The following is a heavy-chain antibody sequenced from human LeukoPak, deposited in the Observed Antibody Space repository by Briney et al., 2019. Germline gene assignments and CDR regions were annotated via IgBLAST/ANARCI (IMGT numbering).Heavy chain of an antibody. V-gene: IGHV4-59*08. CDR3: ARLGHGSGSYYNVVDP. J-gene: IGHJ5*02. Sequence: SETLSLTCTVSGGSISSYYWSWIRQPPGKGLEWMGYIYYSGSTNYNPSLKSRVTISVDTSKNQFSLQLSSVTAADTAVYYCARLGHGSGSYYNVVDPWGQGTLVTVSS. CDR1: GGSISSYY. CDR2: IYYSGST. D-gene: IGHD3-10*01.